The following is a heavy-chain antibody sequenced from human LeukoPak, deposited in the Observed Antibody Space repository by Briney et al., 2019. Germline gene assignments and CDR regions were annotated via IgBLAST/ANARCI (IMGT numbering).Heavy chain of an antibody. J-gene: IGHJ6*03. CDR1: GGSISSYY. CDR3: AKFVNYGNYYYYYYMDV. V-gene: IGHV4-59*08. CDR2: IYYSGST. Sequence: SETLSLTCTVSGGSISSYYWSWIRQPPGKGLEWIGYIYYSGSTNYNPSLKSRVTISVDTSKNQFSLKLSSVTAADTAVYYCAKFVNYGNYYYYYYMDVWGKGTTVTVSS. D-gene: IGHD3-10*01.